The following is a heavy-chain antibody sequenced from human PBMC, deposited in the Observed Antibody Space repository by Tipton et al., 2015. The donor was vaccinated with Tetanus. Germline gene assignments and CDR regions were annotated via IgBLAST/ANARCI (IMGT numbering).Heavy chain of an antibody. V-gene: IGHV4-31*03. Sequence: GLVKPSQTLSLTCTVSGGPITSGGYYWSWIRQHPGKGLEWIGDIYYSGSTYYNPSLKSRVTISVDTSKNQFSLKLNSVTAADTAVYYCARDQARGARGWNYFDYWGQGTLVTVSS. CDR1: GGPITSGGYY. CDR3: ARDQARGARGWNYFDY. D-gene: IGHD1-26*01. CDR2: IYYSGST. J-gene: IGHJ4*02.